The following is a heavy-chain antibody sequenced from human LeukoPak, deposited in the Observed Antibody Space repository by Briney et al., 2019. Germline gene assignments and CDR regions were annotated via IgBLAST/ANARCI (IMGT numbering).Heavy chain of an antibody. CDR3: AKDRIVISFGGVSKH. CDR1: GLTFSSYA. Sequence: PGGSLRLSCAASGLTFSSYAMSWVRQAPGKGLEWVSNICRNNNGTYYADSVKGRFTISRDNSKNTLYLQMNNLRVQDTAIYYCAKDRIVISFGGVSKHWGEGALGSVSS. CDR2: ICRNNNGT. V-gene: IGHV3-23*01. D-gene: IGHD3-10*01. J-gene: IGHJ1*01.